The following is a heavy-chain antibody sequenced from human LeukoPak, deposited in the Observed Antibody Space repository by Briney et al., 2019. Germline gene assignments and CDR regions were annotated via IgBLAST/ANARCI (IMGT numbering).Heavy chain of an antibody. CDR3: AREAGSRYYFDY. CDR2: INYSGTT. Sequence: SETLSLTWTVSDGSISSYYWSWIRQPPGKGLEWIGYINYSGTTNDNPSLKGRVTISVDTSKNQFSLKLSSVTAADTAVYYCAREAGSRYYFDYWGQGTLVTVSS. J-gene: IGHJ4*02. CDR1: DGSISSYY. V-gene: IGHV4-59*01. D-gene: IGHD3-10*01.